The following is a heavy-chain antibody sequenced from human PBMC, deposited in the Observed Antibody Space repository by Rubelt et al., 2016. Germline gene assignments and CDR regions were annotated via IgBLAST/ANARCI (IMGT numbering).Heavy chain of an antibody. D-gene: IGHD5-18*01. CDR1: GFTFSSCE. CDR3: AIPGYSYGTSDY. J-gene: IGHJ4*02. Sequence: EVQLVESGGGLVKPGGSLRVSCAASGFTFSSCEMNWVRQAPGKGLEWVSYISSSGSTIYYADSVKGRFTISRDNAKNSLYLQMNSLEAEETAVYYCAIPGYSYGTSDYWGQGTLVTVSS. CDR2: ISSSGSTI. V-gene: IGHV3-48*03.